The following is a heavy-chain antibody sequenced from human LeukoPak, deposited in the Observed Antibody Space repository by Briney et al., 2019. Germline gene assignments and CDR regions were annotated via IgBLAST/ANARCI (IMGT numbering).Heavy chain of an antibody. CDR1: GGSISSYY. J-gene: IGHJ4*02. V-gene: IGHV4-59*01. CDR3: ARAVYFDWMTGGYYFDY. D-gene: IGHD3-9*01. Sequence: PSETLSLTCSVSGGSISSYYWSWIRQPPGKGLEWIGYIYYSGSTNYNPSLKSRVTISVDPSKNQFSLNLNSVTAADTAVYYCARAVYFDWMTGGYYFDYWGQGTLVTVSS. CDR2: IYYSGST.